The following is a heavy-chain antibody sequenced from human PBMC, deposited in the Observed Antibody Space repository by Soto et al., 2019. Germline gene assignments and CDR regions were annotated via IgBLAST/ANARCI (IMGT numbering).Heavy chain of an antibody. CDR2: IVPIFTLT. CDR3: ARAATAGGTFREADSDV. V-gene: IGHV1-69*12. CDR1: GDTFSNYA. Sequence: QVQLVQSGAGVKKPGSSVKVACKVSGDTFSNYAINWVRQAPGQGLEWMGAIVPIFTLTNYAQKFQARVTITADESTITAYMARSSLPPDAPPTHYSARAATAGGTFREADSDVWGQGTMVNASS. D-gene: IGHD6-13*01. J-gene: IGHJ3*01.